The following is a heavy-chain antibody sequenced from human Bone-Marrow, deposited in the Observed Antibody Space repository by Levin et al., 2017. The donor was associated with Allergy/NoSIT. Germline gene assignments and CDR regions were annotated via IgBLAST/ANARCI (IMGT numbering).Heavy chain of an antibody. V-gene: IGHV3-23*01. CDR1: GFTLSSYA. Sequence: GGSLRLSCAASGFTLSSYAMIWVRQAPGKGLEWVSIISGSGSSTYYADSVKGRFTISRDTSKNTLYLQMTSLRVEDTAVYYCTKGRYGGLHDAVEIWGQGTKVIVSS. D-gene: IGHD4-23*01. CDR3: TKGRYGGLHDAVEI. J-gene: IGHJ3*02. CDR2: ISGSGSST.